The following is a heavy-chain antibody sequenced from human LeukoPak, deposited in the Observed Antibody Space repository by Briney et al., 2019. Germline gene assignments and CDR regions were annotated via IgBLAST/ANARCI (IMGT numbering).Heavy chain of an antibody. CDR2: MNRNSGNT. CDR1: GYTFTSYD. V-gene: IGHV1-8*01. D-gene: IGHD4-11*01. J-gene: IGHJ4*02. CDR3: ARVKRGYSNYALGY. Sequence: ASVKVSCKASGYTFTSYDINWVRQAPGQGLEWMGGMNRNSGNTGYAEKFQGRVTMTRNTSISTAYMELSSLRSEDTAVYYCARVKRGYSNYALGYWGQGTLVTVSS.